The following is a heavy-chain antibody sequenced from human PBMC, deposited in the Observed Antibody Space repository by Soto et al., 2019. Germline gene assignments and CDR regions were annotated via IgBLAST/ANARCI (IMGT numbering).Heavy chain of an antibody. CDR2: IYAGDSDT. Sequence: GESLKISCKGSGYSFTNYWIGGVRQMPEKGLEWTGIIYAGDSDTRYSTSFQGAVTISADKSISTAYLQWSSLKASDTAMYYCGRRVDSSKGNAEFFQLWGQGALVTVSS. CDR1: GYSFTNYW. J-gene: IGHJ1*01. D-gene: IGHD6-13*01. CDR3: GRRVDSSKGNAEFFQL. V-gene: IGHV5-51*01.